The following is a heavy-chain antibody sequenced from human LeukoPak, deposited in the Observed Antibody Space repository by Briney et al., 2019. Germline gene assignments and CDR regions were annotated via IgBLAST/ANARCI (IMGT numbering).Heavy chain of an antibody. CDR1: GFTFSSYS. D-gene: IGHD6-13*01. CDR3: ARNRGIAAAGPIQH. V-gene: IGHV3-21*01. J-gene: IGHJ1*01. Sequence: GGSLRLSCAASGFTFSSYSMNWVRQAPGKGPEWVSSISSSSSYIYYADSVKGRFTISRDNAKNSLYLQMNSLRAEDTAVYYCARNRGIAAAGPIQHWGQGTLVTVSS. CDR2: ISSSSSYI.